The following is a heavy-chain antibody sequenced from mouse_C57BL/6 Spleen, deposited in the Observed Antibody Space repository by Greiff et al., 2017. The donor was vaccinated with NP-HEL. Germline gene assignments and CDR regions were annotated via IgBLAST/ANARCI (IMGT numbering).Heavy chain of an antibody. CDR1: GYTFTSYW. CDR2: IHPNSGST. D-gene: IGHD1-1*01. Sequence: QVQLQQSGAELVKPGASVKLSCKASGYTFTSYWMHWVKQRPGQGLEWIGMIHPNSGSTNYNEKFKSKATLTVDKSSSTAYMQLSSLTSEDSAVYYCARPYYYGSSPFAYWGQGTLVTVSA. J-gene: IGHJ3*01. CDR3: ARPYYYGSSPFAY. V-gene: IGHV1-64*01.